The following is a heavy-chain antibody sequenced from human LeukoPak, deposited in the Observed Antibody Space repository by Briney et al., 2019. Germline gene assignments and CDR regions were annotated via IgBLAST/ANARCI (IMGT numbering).Heavy chain of an antibody. CDR3: ARAQLASGTDY. CDR2: IYADGTT. V-gene: IGHV3-53*01. CDR1: GFTVRYNS. D-gene: IGHD3-3*02. J-gene: IGHJ4*02. Sequence: PGGSLRLSCAASGFTVRYNSMTWVRQAPGKGLEWVSTIYADGTTYYADSMKGRFTISRDNSKNTLDLQMNSLGAEDTAVYYCARAQLASGTDYWGQGTLVTVPS.